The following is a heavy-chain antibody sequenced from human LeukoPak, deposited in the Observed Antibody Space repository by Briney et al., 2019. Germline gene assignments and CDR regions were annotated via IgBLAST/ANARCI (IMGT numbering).Heavy chain of an antibody. Sequence: GGSLRLSCAVSGFTFSDAWMIWVRQAPGKGLEWVGRIKSKADGGAAEYAAPMKGRFTISRDDSKNTLYLQMNSLKTDDTAVYYCATDLRWELQFDYWGQGTLVTVSS. D-gene: IGHD1-26*01. CDR1: GFTFSDAW. J-gene: IGHJ4*02. V-gene: IGHV3-15*01. CDR2: IKSKADGGAA. CDR3: ATDLRWELQFDY.